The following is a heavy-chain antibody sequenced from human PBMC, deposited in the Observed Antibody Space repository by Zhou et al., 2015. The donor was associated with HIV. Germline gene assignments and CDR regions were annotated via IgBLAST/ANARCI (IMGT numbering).Heavy chain of an antibody. CDR2: IIPIFGTA. V-gene: IGHV1-69*01. CDR1: GGTFSSYA. J-gene: IGHJ6*02. Sequence: QVQLVQSGAEVKKPGSSVKVSCKASGGTFSSYAISWVRQAPGQGLEWMGGIIPIFGTANYAQKFQGRVTITADESTSTAYMELSSLRSEDTAVYYCASILVGASGFDYGMDVWGQGTTVTVSS. CDR3: ASILVGASGFDYGMDV. D-gene: IGHD2-15*01.